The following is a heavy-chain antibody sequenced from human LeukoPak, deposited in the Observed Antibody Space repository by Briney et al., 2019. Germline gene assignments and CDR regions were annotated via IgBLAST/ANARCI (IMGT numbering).Heavy chain of an antibody. Sequence: GESLKISCMGSGYSFTSYWIDWVRQRPGKGLEWMGIIYPGDSDTCYSPSFQGQVTISADKSISTPYLQWSSLKASDTAMYYCARHRDPYGSGSHWGQGTLVTVSS. D-gene: IGHD3-10*01. CDR1: GYSFTSYW. CDR3: ARHRDPYGSGSH. CDR2: IYPGDSDT. V-gene: IGHV5-51*01. J-gene: IGHJ4*02.